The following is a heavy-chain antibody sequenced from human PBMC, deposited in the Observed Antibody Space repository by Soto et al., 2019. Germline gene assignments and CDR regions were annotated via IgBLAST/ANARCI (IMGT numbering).Heavy chain of an antibody. Sequence: EAQLVESGGGLVQPGGSLKVSCAASGFTFSSYSMNWVRQAPGKGLEWISYISSRSDTTYYADSVKGRFTISRDNAKNSLYLQMNSLGDEDTAVYYLARGAATGVAGDCWGQGTLVTVSS. CDR3: ARGAATGVAGDC. CDR1: GFTFSSYS. V-gene: IGHV3-48*02. D-gene: IGHD6-25*01. CDR2: ISSRSDTT. J-gene: IGHJ4*02.